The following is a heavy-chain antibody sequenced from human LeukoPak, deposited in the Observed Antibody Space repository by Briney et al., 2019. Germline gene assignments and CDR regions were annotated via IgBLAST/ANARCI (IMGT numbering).Heavy chain of an antibody. CDR3: ASQGVVVITTSLEY. CDR2: INPNSGGT. CDR1: GYTFSGYY. Sequence: ASVKVSCKASGYTFSGYYIHWVRQAPGQGLEWMGRINPNSGGTNYAQKFQGRVTMTRDTSISTAYMELSRLRSDDTAVYYCASQGVVVITTSLEYWGQGTLVTVSS. V-gene: IGHV1-2*06. J-gene: IGHJ4*02. D-gene: IGHD3-22*01.